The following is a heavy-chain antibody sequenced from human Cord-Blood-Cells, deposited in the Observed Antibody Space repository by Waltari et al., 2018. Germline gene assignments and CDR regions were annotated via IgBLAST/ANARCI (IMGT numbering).Heavy chain of an antibody. V-gene: IGHV3-23*01. J-gene: IGHJ6*02. CDR3: AIPQWLVQIDYYYYGMDV. CDR1: GFTFSSYA. CDR2: ISGSGGST. Sequence: EVQLLESGGGLVQPGGSLRLSCAASGFTFSSYAMSWVRQAPGKGLEWFSAISGSGGSTYYADSVKGRFTISRDNSKNTLYLQMNSLRAEDTAVYYCAIPQWLVQIDYYYYGMDVWGQGP. D-gene: IGHD6-19*01.